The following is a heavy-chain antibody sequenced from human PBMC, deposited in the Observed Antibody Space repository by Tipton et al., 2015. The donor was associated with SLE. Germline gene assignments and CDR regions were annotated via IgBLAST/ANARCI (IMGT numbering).Heavy chain of an antibody. CDR3: ARDEAGYSSSWYLGY. CDR1: GGSISSYY. CDR2: IYTSGST. D-gene: IGHD6-13*01. V-gene: IGHV4-4*07. J-gene: IGHJ4*02. Sequence: TLSLTCTVSGGSISSYYWSWIRQPAGKGLEWIGRIYTSGSTNYNPSLKSRVTMSVDTSKNQFSLKLSSVTAADTAVYYYARDEAGYSSSWYLGYWGQGTLVTVSS.